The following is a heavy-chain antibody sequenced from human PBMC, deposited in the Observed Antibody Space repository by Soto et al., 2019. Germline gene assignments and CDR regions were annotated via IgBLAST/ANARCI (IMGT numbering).Heavy chain of an antibody. CDR3: ARVGYDSSGYYPPRGAFDI. J-gene: IGHJ3*02. CDR2: ISGSSSTI. Sequence: EVQLVESGGGLVQPGGSLRLSCAASGFTFSSYSLNWVRQAPGKGLEWVSYISGSSSTIYYADSVKGRFTISRDNAKNSLNLQMNSLKDEDTAVYYCARVGYDSSGYYPPRGAFDIGGQGTMVTVSS. CDR1: GFTFSSYS. V-gene: IGHV3-48*02. D-gene: IGHD3-22*01.